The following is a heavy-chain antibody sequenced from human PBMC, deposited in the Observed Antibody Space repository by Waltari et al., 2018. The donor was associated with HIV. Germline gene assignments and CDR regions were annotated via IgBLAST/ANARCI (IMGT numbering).Heavy chain of an antibody. Sequence: QLQLQESGPGLVKPSETLSLTCTVSGGSISSSSYYWGWIRQPPGKGLEWIGSIYYSGSTYYNPSLKSRVTISVDTSKNQFSLKLSSVTAADTAVYYCARQRSYYDSSGNFDYWGQGTLVTVSS. CDR1: GGSISSSSYY. CDR3: ARQRSYYDSSGNFDY. J-gene: IGHJ4*02. V-gene: IGHV4-39*01. D-gene: IGHD3-22*01. CDR2: IYYSGST.